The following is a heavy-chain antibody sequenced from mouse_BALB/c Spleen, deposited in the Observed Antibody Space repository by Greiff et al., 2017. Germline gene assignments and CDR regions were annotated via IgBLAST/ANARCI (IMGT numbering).Heavy chain of an antibody. CDR2: ISSGGSYT. J-gene: IGHJ4*01. CDR1: GFTFSSFG. D-gene: IGHD2-14*01. CDR3: ARRGYDGRPDYYAMDY. Sequence: DVKLVESGGGLVQPGGSRKLSCAASGFTFSSFGMHWVRQAPEKGLEWVAYISSGGSYTYYPDSVKGRFTISRDNAKNTLYLQMSSLRSEDTAMYYCARRGYDGRPDYYAMDYWGQGTSVTVSS. V-gene: IGHV5-17*02.